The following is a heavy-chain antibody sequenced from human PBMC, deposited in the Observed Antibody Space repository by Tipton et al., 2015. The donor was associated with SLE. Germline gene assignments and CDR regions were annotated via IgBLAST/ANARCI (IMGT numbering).Heavy chain of an antibody. CDR1: GGFISSGNYY. J-gene: IGHJ2*01. V-gene: IGHV4-31*03. Sequence: TLSLTCTVSGGFISSGNYYWSWIRQHPGEGLEWIGYIYYSGSTYYNPSLKSRVTISVDTSKNQFSLKLSSVTAADTAVYYCARVGEPNHYDFWSGYHYWYFDLWGRGTLVTVSS. D-gene: IGHD3-3*01. CDR3: ARVGEPNHYDFWSGYHYWYFDL. CDR2: IYYSGST.